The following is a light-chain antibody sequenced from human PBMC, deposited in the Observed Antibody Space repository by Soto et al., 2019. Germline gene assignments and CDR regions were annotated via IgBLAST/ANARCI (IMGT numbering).Light chain of an antibody. Sequence: DIRMTQSPSTLSASVGDRVTITCRASQSINSWLAWYQQKPGKAPKLLIFDTSSLGSGVPTRFSGSGSGTEFTLTISSLQPGDFATYYCQQYNSYPRTFGQGTKVDI. J-gene: IGKJ1*01. CDR2: DTS. V-gene: IGKV1-5*01. CDR1: QSINSW. CDR3: QQYNSYPRT.